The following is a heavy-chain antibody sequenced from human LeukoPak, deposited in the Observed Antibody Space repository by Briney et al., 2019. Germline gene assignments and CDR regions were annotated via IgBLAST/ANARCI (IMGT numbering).Heavy chain of an antibody. D-gene: IGHD6-19*01. CDR2: ISYDGSNK. Sequence: GRSLRLSCAASGFTFSSYAMHWVRQAPGKGVEWVAVISYDGSNKYYADSVKGRFTISRDNSKNTLYLQMNSLRAEDTAVYYCARDPGIAVAGGPSGYYGMDVWGQGTTVTVSS. CDR3: ARDPGIAVAGGPSGYYGMDV. CDR1: GFTFSSYA. V-gene: IGHV3-30-3*01. J-gene: IGHJ6*02.